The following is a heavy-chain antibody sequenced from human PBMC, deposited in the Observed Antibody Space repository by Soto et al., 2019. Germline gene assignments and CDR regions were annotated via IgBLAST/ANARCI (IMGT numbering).Heavy chain of an antibody. D-gene: IGHD3-22*01. V-gene: IGHV4-28*01. Sequence: QVQLQESGPGLVKPSDTLSLTCAVSGYSISISNWWGWIRQPPGKGLEWIGYIYYSGSTYYNPSLKSRVTMSVDTSKNQFSLKLSSVTAVDTAVYYCARSAVAITSVGYFDYWGQEPWSPSPQ. CDR2: IYYSGST. J-gene: IGHJ4*01. CDR3: ARSAVAITSVGYFDY. CDR1: GYSISISNW.